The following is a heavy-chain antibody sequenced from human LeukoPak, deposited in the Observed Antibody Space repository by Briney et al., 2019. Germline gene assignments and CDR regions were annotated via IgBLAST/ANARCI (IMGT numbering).Heavy chain of an antibody. CDR2: MNPNSGNT. V-gene: IGHV1-8*01. D-gene: IGHD3-22*01. Sequence: ASVRVSCKASGYTFTSHDINWVRQATGQGLEWMGWMNPNSGNTGYAQKFQGRVTMTRNTSISTAYMELSSLRSEDTAVYYCASYDSSGYYRHDGYFDLWGRGTLVTVSS. CDR1: GYTFTSHD. CDR3: ASYDSSGYYRHDGYFDL. J-gene: IGHJ2*01.